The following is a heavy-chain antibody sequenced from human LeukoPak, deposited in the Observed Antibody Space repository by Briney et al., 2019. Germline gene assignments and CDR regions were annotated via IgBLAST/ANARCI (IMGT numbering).Heavy chain of an antibody. CDR2: IIPILGIA. Sequence: GASVKVSCKASGGTFSSYAISWVRQAPGQGLEWMGRIIPILGIANYAQKFQGRVTITADKSTSTAYMELTSLRSEDTAVYYRASDSPIAASSGWGDYWGQGTLPTVSS. D-gene: IGHD6-19*01. J-gene: IGHJ4*02. CDR1: GGTFSSYA. CDR3: ASDSPIAASSGWGDY. V-gene: IGHV1-69*04.